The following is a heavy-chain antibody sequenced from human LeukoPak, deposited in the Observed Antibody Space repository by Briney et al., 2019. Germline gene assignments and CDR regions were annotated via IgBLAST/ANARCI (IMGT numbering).Heavy chain of an antibody. D-gene: IGHD2-2*01. Sequence: PGGSLRLSCAASGFTFSNYNMIWVRQAPGKGLECISYITSSSSTIHYADSVKGRFTISRDNAKKSLYLQMNSLRADDTAVYYCAKSARYCSSTSCSPGGDYWGQGTLVTVSS. CDR2: ITSSSSTI. CDR3: AKSARYCSSTSCSPGGDY. V-gene: IGHV3-48*01. J-gene: IGHJ4*02. CDR1: GFTFSNYN.